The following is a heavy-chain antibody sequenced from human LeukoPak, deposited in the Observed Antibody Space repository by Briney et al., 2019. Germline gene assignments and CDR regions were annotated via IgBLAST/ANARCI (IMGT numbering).Heavy chain of an antibody. D-gene: IGHD5-24*01. CDR3: AKDNSGDGYNAYFDY. V-gene: IGHV3-30*02. Sequence: GGSLRLSCAASGFTFSSYGMHWVRQAPGKGLEWVAFIRNDGSNKYYADSVKGRFTISRDNSKNTLYLQMNSLRAEDTAVYYCAKDNSGDGYNAYFDYWGQGTLVTVSS. J-gene: IGHJ4*02. CDR1: GFTFSSYG. CDR2: IRNDGSNK.